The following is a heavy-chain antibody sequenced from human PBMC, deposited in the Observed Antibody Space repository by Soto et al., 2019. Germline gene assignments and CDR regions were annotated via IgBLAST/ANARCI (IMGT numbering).Heavy chain of an antibody. CDR1: GFSLTTRGVG. D-gene: IGHD3-16*01. J-gene: IGHJ5*02. Sequence: QITLKESGPTLVKPTQTLTLTCTFSGFSLTTRGVGVGWIRQPPGKALECLALIYWDDDKRYSPSLQSRLSITNDTSKNQVVLTTTNVDPVDTATYYCAHIPNYYQYDWFAPRCQGTLVSVSS. V-gene: IGHV2-5*02. CDR2: IYWDDDK. CDR3: AHIPNYYQYDWFAP.